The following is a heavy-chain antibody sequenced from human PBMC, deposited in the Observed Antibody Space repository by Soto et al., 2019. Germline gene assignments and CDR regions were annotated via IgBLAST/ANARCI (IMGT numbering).Heavy chain of an antibody. D-gene: IGHD6-13*01. CDR1: GFSLSTSGMG. CDR2: IYWDHDK. V-gene: IGHV2-5*02. CDR3: AHYRSPCSFDS. J-gene: IGHJ4*02. Sequence: QITLKESGPALVKPTQTLTLTCTFSGFSLSTSGMGVGWIRQPPGKALEWLALIYWDHDKRSSPSLKSRLTITKDPATTHVALTMTNMDPVDTATYYCAHYRSPCSFDSWGQGTLVTVSS.